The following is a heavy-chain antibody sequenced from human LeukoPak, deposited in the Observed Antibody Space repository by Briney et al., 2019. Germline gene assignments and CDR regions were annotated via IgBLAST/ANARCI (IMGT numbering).Heavy chain of an antibody. V-gene: IGHV1-46*01. J-gene: IGHJ3*02. CDR2: INPSGGST. Sequence: ASVKVSCKASGYTFTSYYMHWVRQAPGQGLEWMGIINPSGGSTNYAQKFQGRVTMTRDTSTSTVYMELSSLRSEDTAVYYCARGDGIAARRADVDIWGQGTMVTVSS. D-gene: IGHD6-6*01. CDR1: GYTFTSYY. CDR3: ARGDGIAARRADVDI.